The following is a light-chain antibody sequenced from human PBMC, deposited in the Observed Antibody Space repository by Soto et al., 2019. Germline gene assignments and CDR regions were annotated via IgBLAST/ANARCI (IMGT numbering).Light chain of an antibody. CDR3: QQYGSSPST. J-gene: IGKJ5*01. Sequence: VRTQSPASLSVSPGERVTLSCRASQSVSSSYLAWYQQKPGQAPRLLIYGASSRATGIPDRFSGSGSGTDFTLTISRLEPEDFAVYYCQQYGSSPSTFGQGTRLEIK. CDR2: GAS. CDR1: QSVSSSY. V-gene: IGKV3-20*01.